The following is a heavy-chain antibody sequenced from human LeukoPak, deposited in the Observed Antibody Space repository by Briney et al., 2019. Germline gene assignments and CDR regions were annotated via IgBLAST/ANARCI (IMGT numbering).Heavy chain of an antibody. D-gene: IGHD3-9*01. V-gene: IGHV3-30-3*01. CDR2: ISYDGSNK. J-gene: IGHJ4*02. CDR3: ARDGAYYDIFNYYFDY. CDR1: GFTFSSYA. Sequence: GGSLRLSCAASGFTFSSYAMHWVRQAPGKGLEWVAVISYDGSNKYYADSVKGRFTISRDNSKNTPYLQMNSLRAEDTAVYYCARDGAYYDIFNYYFDYWGQGTLVTVSS.